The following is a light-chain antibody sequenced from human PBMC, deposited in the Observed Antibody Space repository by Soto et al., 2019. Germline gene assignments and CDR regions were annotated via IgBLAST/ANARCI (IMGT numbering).Light chain of an antibody. Sequence: QSALTQPPSVSGSPGQSVTISCTGTSSDVGSYNRVSWYQQPPGTAPKLMIYDVSNRPSGVPDRFSVSKSGNTASLTISGLQAEDEADYYCSSYTSSSTDVFGTGTKLTVL. CDR1: SSDVGSYNR. CDR3: SSYTSSSTDV. V-gene: IGLV2-18*02. J-gene: IGLJ1*01. CDR2: DVS.